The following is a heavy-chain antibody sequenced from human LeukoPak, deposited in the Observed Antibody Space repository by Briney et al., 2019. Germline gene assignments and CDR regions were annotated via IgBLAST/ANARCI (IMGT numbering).Heavy chain of an antibody. CDR3: ARDQGITIFGAPYWDYYGMDV. Sequence: SETLSLTCTVSGGSISSYYWSWIRQPAGKGLEWIGRIYTSGSTNYNPSLKSRVTMSVDTSKNQFSLKLSSVTAADTAVYYCARDQGITIFGAPYWDYYGMDVWGQGTTVTVSS. CDR2: IYTSGST. D-gene: IGHD3-3*01. V-gene: IGHV4-4*07. CDR1: GGSISSYY. J-gene: IGHJ6*02.